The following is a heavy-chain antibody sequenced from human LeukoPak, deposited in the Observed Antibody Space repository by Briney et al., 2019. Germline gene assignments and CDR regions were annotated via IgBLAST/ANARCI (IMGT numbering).Heavy chain of an antibody. V-gene: IGHV1-18*04. J-gene: IGHJ4*02. CDR2: ISPYNGNT. D-gene: IGHD3-9*01. CDR3: ARDTGILTGSFDY. CDR1: GYTFTSYG. Sequence: GASVKVSCKASGYTFTSYGISWVRQAPGQGLEWMGWISPYNGNTDYTRNLQDRLTMTTDTSTSTAYMEVKSLRSDDTAVYYCARDTGILTGSFDYWGQGTLVTVSS.